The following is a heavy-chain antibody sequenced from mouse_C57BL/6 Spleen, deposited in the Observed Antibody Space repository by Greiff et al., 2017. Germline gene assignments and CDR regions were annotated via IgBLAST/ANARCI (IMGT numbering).Heavy chain of an antibody. CDR3: ARMGGYGSNFAY. V-gene: IGHV1-69*01. Sequence: VQLQQPGAELVMPGASVKLSCKASGYTFTSYWMHWVKQRPGQGLEWIGEIDPSDSYTNYNQKFKGKSTLTVDKSSSTAYMQLSSLTSEDSAVYYCARMGGYGSNFAYWGQGTLVTVSA. J-gene: IGHJ3*01. CDR2: IDPSDSYT. CDR1: GYTFTSYW. D-gene: IGHD1-1*01.